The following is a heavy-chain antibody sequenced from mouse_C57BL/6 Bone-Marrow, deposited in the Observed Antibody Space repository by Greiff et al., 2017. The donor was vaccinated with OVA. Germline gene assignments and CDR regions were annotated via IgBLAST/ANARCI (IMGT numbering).Heavy chain of an antibody. V-gene: IGHV1-85*01. CDR3: ARATFFWDDDY. Sequence: VQLKESGPELVKPGASVKLSCKASGYTFTSYDINWVKQRPGQGLEWIGWIYPRDGSTKYNEKFKGKATLTVDTSSSTAYMELHSLTSEDSAVYFCARATFFWDDDYWGQGTTLTVSS. CDR2: IYPRDGST. D-gene: IGHD4-1*01. CDR1: GYTFTSYD. J-gene: IGHJ2*01.